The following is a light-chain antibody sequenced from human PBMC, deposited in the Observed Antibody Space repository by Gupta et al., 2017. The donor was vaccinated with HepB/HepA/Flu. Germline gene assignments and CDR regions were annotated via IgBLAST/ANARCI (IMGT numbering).Light chain of an antibody. CDR3: QQGYTAPFT. V-gene: IGKV1-39*01. J-gene: IGKJ3*01. CDR2: TTS. Sequence: DIQMTQSPSSLSASVGDRVTITCRPSQSINGYLNWYQQKPGKAPKLLLHTTSTLQSGVPSRFSGSGSGTDFTLTISSMQPEDVAAYYCQQGYTAPFTFASGTRVDIE. CDR1: QSINGY.